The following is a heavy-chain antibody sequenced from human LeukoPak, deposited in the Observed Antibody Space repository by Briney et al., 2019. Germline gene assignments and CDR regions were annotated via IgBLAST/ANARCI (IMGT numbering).Heavy chain of an antibody. CDR3: TSAYCGGDCFSLDY. V-gene: IGHV3-49*04. D-gene: IGHD2-21*02. J-gene: IGHJ4*02. CDR2: IRSKAYGGTT. CDR1: GFTFDDYG. Sequence: GGSLRLSCAASGFTFDDYGMSWVRQAPGKGLEWVGFIRSKAYGGTTEYAASVKGRFTISRDDSKSIAYLQMNSLKTEDTAVYYCTSAYCGGDCFSLDYWGQGTLVTVSS.